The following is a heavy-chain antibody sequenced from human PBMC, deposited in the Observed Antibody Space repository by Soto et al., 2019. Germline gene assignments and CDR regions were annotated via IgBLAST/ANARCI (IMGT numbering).Heavy chain of an antibody. CDR1: GFTFSSYG. D-gene: IGHD5-18*01. J-gene: IGHJ6*02. V-gene: IGHV3-30*18. CDR3: AKDVSSYGFQEMFYYYYGIEV. CDR2: ISYDGSNK. Sequence: HPGGSLRLSCAASGFTFSSYGMHWVRQAPGKGLEWVAVISYDGSNKYYADSVKGRFTISRDNSKNTLYLQMNSLRAEDTAVYYCAKDVSSYGFQEMFYYYYGIEVCGQGTPATVPS.